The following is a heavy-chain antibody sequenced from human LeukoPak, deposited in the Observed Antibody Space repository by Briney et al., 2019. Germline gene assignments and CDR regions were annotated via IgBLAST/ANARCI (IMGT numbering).Heavy chain of an antibody. V-gene: IGHV7-4-1*02. CDR1: GYTFTSYA. J-gene: IGHJ3*02. CDR3: AIPSNLMRGYDAFDI. CDR2: INTNTGNP. Sequence: ASVKVSCKASGYTFTSYAMNWVRQAPGQGLEWMGWINTNTGNPTYAQGFTGRFVFSLDTSVSTAYLQISSLKAEDTAVYYCAIPSNLMRGYDAFDIWGQGTMVTVSS. D-gene: IGHD3-16*01.